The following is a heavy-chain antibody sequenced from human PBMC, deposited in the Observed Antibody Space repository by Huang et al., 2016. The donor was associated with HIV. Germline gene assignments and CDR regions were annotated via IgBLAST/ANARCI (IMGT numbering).Heavy chain of an antibody. CDR2: IRGSGHST. CDR3: AKDPSPPYGDSYFEQ. CDR1: GFTFIDFA. D-gene: IGHD4-17*01. J-gene: IGHJ4*02. Sequence: EVQLLESGGGLVQPGGSLRLSCAAFGFTFIDFAMSWVRQAPGKGLEWVSAIRGSGHSTYYADPVKGRFTISRDNSKNTLYLQMNKLRVEDTAVYFCAKDPSPPYGDSYFEQWGQGTLVTVSP. V-gene: IGHV3-23*01.